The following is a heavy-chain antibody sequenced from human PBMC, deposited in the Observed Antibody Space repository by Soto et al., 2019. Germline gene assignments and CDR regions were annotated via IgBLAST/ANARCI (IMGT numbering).Heavy chain of an antibody. J-gene: IGHJ4*02. CDR2: IIPVLGIP. Sequence: QVQLVQSGAELKKPGSSVKVSCMSSGGTLSSDSFSWVRQAPGQGLEWMGSIIPVLGIPNYAQKFQGRLTISADRSTTAGYMELSSLTSDHTAVYYCARVVDFYFDDWRQGTMVTVSS. CDR1: GGTLSSDS. D-gene: IGHD5-12*01. V-gene: IGHV1-69*02. CDR3: ARVVDFYFDD.